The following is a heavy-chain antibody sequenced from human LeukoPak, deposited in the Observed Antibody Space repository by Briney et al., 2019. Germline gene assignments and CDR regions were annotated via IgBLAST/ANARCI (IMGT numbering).Heavy chain of an antibody. CDR3: ATRKNIVGANWFDP. CDR1: GGSISGYY. CDR2: IYTSGTT. Sequence: PAETLSLTCTVSGGSISGYYWNWIRQPAGKGLEWIGRIYTSGTTDDNPSLKSRVTISVDTSKNQLSLKLSSVTAADTAVYYCATRKNIVGANWFDPWGQGTLVTVSS. V-gene: IGHV4-4*07. D-gene: IGHD1-26*01. J-gene: IGHJ5*02.